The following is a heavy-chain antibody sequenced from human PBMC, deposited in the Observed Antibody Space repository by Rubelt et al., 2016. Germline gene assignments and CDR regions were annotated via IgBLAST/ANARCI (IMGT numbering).Heavy chain of an antibody. CDR3: ARDDSRRGDY. V-gene: IGHV1-2*02. Sequence: QVQLVQSGAEVKKPGASVKVSCKAFGSAFNDYYIHWVRQAPGQGLEWMGWFNPDSGGTNYAQNLQGRVTMTRDTSIGTVYMERSSLRSDDTAVYYGARDDSRRGDYWGQGTLVTVSS. J-gene: IGHJ4*02. CDR1: GSAFNDYY. D-gene: IGHD3-10*01. CDR2: FNPDSGGT.